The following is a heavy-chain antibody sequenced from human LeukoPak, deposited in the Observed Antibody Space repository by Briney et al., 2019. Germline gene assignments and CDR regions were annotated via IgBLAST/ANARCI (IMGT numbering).Heavy chain of an antibody. D-gene: IGHD6-19*01. CDR2: ISGSGGST. V-gene: IGHV3-23*01. J-gene: IGHJ6*03. CDR1: AFTFSSYA. Sequence: GGSLRLSCAASAFTFSSYAMSWVRQAPGKGLEWVSAISGSGGSTYYADSVKGRFTISRDNSKNTLYLQMNSLRAEDTAVYYCARDGIAVAGTAYYYYYMDVWGKGTTVTVSS. CDR3: ARDGIAVAGTAYYYYYMDV.